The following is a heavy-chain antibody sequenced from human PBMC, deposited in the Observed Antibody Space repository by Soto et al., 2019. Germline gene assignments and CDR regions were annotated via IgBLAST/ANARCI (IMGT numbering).Heavy chain of an antibody. CDR3: ASVGELPVWFDP. CDR2: ISYTGST. Sequence: QVQLQESGPGLVKPSETLSLTCTVSGDSISSYYWSWIRQPPGKGLEWVGYISYTGSTIYNPSLESRATLSLDTSKNQVPLSLSSVTVADTAMYYCASVGELPVWFDPWGRGTLVNVSS. CDR1: GDSISSYY. J-gene: IGHJ5*02. D-gene: IGHD3-10*01. V-gene: IGHV4-59*13.